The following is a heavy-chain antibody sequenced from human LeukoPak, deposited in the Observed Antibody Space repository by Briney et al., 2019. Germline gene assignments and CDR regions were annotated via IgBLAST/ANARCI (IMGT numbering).Heavy chain of an antibody. CDR2: ISSSSSYI. CDR1: GFTFSSYS. V-gene: IGHV3-21*01. CDR3: ARDYKSPDFWAGYPPYHHDH. Sequence: GGSLRLSCAASGFTFSSYSMNWVRQAPGKGLEWVSSISSSSSYIYYADSVKGRFTISRDNAKNSLYLQMNSLRAEDTAVYYCARDYKSPDFWAGYPPYHHDHWGQGILVTVSS. D-gene: IGHD3/OR15-3a*01. J-gene: IGHJ4*02.